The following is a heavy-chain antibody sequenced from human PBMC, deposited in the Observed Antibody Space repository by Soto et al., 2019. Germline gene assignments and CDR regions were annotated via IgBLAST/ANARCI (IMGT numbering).Heavy chain of an antibody. CDR3: ATPTHDCSGGTCMFDY. CDR2: INAGNGNT. J-gene: IGHJ4*02. D-gene: IGHD2-15*01. CDR1: GYTFTNYA. Sequence: ASVKVSCKASGYTFTNYAMHWVRQAPGQRLEWMGWINAGNGNTKHSQKFQGRVTITRDTSASTAYMELSSLRSEDTAVYYCATPTHDCSGGTCMFDYWGQGTLVTVS. V-gene: IGHV1-3*01.